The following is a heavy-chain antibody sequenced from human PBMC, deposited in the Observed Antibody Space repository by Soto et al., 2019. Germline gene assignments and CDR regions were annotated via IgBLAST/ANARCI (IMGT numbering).Heavy chain of an antibody. D-gene: IGHD6-6*01. V-gene: IGHV3-53*01. CDR3: ARGRVAALLPYYFDL. Sequence: LRLSCAASGFSVSNNYLNWVRQAPGKGLEWVSVIYSGGSTYYAGSVKGRFSISRDDSKNTLYLQMNSLRAEDTAVYYCARGRVAALLPYYFDLWGQGTLVTVSS. J-gene: IGHJ4*02. CDR2: IYSGGST. CDR1: GFSVSNNY.